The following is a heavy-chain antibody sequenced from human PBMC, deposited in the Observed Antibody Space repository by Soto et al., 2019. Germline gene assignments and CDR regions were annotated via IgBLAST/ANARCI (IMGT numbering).Heavy chain of an antibody. V-gene: IGHV3-23*01. CDR3: AKTLYYYESSGYQ. CDR1: GFTFSSYA. Sequence: EVQLLESGGGLVQPGGSLRLSCAASGFTFSSYAMSWVRQAPGKGLEWVSAISGSGGSTYYADSVKGRFTISRDNSKNTRYLQMNSLRAEDTAVYYWAKTLYYYESSGYQWGQGTLVTVSS. J-gene: IGHJ4*02. CDR2: ISGSGGST. D-gene: IGHD3-22*01.